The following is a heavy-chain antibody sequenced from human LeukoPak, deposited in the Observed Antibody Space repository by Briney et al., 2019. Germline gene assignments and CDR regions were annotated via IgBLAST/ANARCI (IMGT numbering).Heavy chain of an antibody. CDR3: ARFAGATWEYYYYYMDV. CDR2: IKQDGSEK. Sequence: GGSLRLSCAASGFTFSSYWMSWVRQAPGKGLEWVANIKQDGSEKYYVDSVKGRFTISRDNAKNSLYLQMNSLRAEDTAVYYCARFAGATWEYYYYYMDVWGKGTTVTVSS. CDR1: GFTFSSYW. V-gene: IGHV3-7*01. D-gene: IGHD1-26*01. J-gene: IGHJ6*03.